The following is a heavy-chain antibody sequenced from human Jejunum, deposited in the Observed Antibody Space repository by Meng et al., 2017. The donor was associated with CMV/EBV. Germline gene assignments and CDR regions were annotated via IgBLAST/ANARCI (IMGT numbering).Heavy chain of an antibody. CDR1: GFSLTTSGVA. CDR2: IYWNDNK. J-gene: IGHJ4*02. D-gene: IGHD5-24*01. CDR3: AHLDGTTYYYYDY. Sequence: FSGFSLTTSGVAVGWIRQPPGKALEWLAHIYWNDNKFFSTSLRSRLTITKDSSKNQVVLTMTNVDPVDTATYYCAHLDGTTYYYYDYWGQGTLVTVSS. V-gene: IGHV2-5*01.